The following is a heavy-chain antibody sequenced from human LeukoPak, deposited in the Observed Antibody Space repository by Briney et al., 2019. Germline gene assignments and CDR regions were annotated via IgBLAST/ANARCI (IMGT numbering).Heavy chain of an antibody. V-gene: IGHV3-21*01. J-gene: IGHJ6*02. Sequence: GGSLRLSCAASGFTFSSYWMSWVRQAPGKGLEWVSSISSSSSYIYYADSVKGRFTISRDNAKNPLYLQMNSLRAEDTAVYYCASARPSSSWYTYYYYYGMDVWGQGTTVTVSS. CDR3: ASARPSSSWYTYYYYYGMDV. D-gene: IGHD6-13*01. CDR1: GFTFSSYW. CDR2: ISSSSSYI.